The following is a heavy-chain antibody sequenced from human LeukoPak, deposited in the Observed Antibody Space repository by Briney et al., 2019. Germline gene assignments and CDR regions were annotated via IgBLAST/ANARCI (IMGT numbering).Heavy chain of an antibody. CDR3: ARTVGYGDYHWFDP. Sequence: PGGSLRLSCAASGFTVSSNYMSWVRQAPGKGLEWVSVIYSGVSTYYADSVKGRFTISRGNSKNTLYLQMNSLRAEDTAVYYCARTVGYGDYHWFDPWGQGTLVTVSS. CDR1: GFTVSSNY. D-gene: IGHD4-17*01. CDR2: IYSGVST. J-gene: IGHJ5*02. V-gene: IGHV3-53*01.